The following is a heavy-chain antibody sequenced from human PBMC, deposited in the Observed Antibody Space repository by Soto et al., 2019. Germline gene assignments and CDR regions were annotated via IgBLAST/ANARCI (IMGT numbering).Heavy chain of an antibody. CDR3: ARARSPTVMTVYYFDY. Sequence: QVQLQESGPGLVKPSQTLSLTCTVSGGSISSGGYYWSWIRQLPGKGLEWIGYIYYSGSTYYNPSLKSRVTISVDTSNNQFSRKLSSVTAADTAVYYCARARSPTVMTVYYFDYWGQGTLVTVSS. D-gene: IGHD4-17*01. V-gene: IGHV4-31*03. CDR1: GGSISSGGYY. CDR2: IYYSGST. J-gene: IGHJ4*02.